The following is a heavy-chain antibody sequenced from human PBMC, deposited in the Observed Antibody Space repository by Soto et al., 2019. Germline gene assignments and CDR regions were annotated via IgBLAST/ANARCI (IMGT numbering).Heavy chain of an antibody. V-gene: IGHV1-2*02. CDR3: TTLIGPQPNIPPDY. CDR2: INPHSGGT. J-gene: IGHJ4*02. CDR1: GYTFTDYY. D-gene: IGHD2-21*01. Sequence: ASVKVSCKASGYTFTDYYLHWVRQAPGQGLEWMGYINPHSGGTHSAPNFQGRVTMTRDTSISTAYMELTTLRSDDTAIYYCTTLIGPQPNIPPDYWGQGTLVTVSS.